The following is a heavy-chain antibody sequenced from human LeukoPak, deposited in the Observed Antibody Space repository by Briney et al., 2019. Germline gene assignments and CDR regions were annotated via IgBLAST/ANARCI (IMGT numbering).Heavy chain of an antibody. CDR3: ASESV. J-gene: IGHJ6*02. V-gene: IGHV3-30-3*01. Sequence: GGSLRLSCAASGFTFSSYAMHWVRQAPGKGLEWVAVISYDGSNKYYADSVKGRFTIPRDNSKNTLYLQMNSLRAEDTAVYYCASESVWGQGTTVTVSS. CDR2: ISYDGSNK. CDR1: GFTFSSYA.